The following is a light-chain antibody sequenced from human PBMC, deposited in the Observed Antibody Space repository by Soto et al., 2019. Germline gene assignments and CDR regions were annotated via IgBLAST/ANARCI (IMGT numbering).Light chain of an antibody. Sequence: DIVMTQSPLSLPVTPGEPASISCRSSQSLLHSNGYNYLDWYLQKPGQSPQLLIYLGSDRASGGPDRLSGSGSGTDFTLKISRVEAEDVGVYYCMQALQIPPTFGGGTKVEIK. CDR3: MQALQIPPT. V-gene: IGKV2-28*01. CDR2: LGS. CDR1: QSLLHSNGYNY. J-gene: IGKJ4*01.